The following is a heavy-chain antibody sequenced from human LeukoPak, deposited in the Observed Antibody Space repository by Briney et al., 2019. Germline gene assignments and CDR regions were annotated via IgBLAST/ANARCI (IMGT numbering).Heavy chain of an antibody. Sequence: PSETLSLTCAVYGGSFSGYYCSWIRQPPGKGLEWIGEINHSGSTNYNPSLKSRVTISVDTSKNQFSLKLSSVTAADTAVYYCARGIWFGELTFGSWGQGTLVTVSS. D-gene: IGHD3-10*01. CDR2: INHSGST. J-gene: IGHJ5*01. CDR3: ARGIWFGELTFGS. CDR1: GGSFSGYY. V-gene: IGHV4-34*01.